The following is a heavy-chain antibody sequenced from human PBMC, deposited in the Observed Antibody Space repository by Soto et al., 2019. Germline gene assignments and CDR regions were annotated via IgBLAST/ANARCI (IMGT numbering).Heavy chain of an antibody. CDR3: ARGLVFCGFGELLPLGYGMDV. J-gene: IGHJ6*02. V-gene: IGHV4-34*01. Sequence: TLSLTCAVYGGSFSGYYWSWIRQPPGKGLEWIGEINHSGSTNYNPSLKSRVTISVDTSKNQFSLKLSSVTAADTAVYYCARGLVFCGFGELLPLGYGMDVWGQGTTVTVSS. D-gene: IGHD3-10*01. CDR1: GGSFSGYY. CDR2: INHSGST.